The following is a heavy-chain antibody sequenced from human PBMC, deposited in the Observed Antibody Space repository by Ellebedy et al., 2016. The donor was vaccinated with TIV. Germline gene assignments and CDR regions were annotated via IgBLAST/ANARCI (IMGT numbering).Heavy chain of an antibody. V-gene: IGHV1-18*01. CDR3: AREGSTRYYDILTGYYSSGNYFDY. CDR1: GYTFTSYG. CDR2: ISAYNGNT. Sequence: AASVKVSCKASGYTFTSYGISWVRQAPGQGLEWMGWISAYNGNTNYAQKLQGRVTMTTDTSTSTAYMELRSLRSDDTAVYYCAREGSTRYYDILTGYYSSGNYFDYWGQGTLVTVSS. J-gene: IGHJ4*02. D-gene: IGHD3-9*01.